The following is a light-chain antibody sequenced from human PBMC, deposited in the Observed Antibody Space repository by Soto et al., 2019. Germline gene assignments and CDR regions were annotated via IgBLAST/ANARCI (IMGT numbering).Light chain of an antibody. CDR3: LQYNTFRT. CDR1: QSISSW. J-gene: IGKJ1*01. Sequence: IQMTQSPATLSATVGDRVAITCRASQSISSWLAWYQQKPGKAPKLLIYDVSSLHPGVPSRFSGSGSETDFTLTINSLQPDDFATYYCLQYNTFRTFGQGTKVDIK. V-gene: IGKV1-5*01. CDR2: DVS.